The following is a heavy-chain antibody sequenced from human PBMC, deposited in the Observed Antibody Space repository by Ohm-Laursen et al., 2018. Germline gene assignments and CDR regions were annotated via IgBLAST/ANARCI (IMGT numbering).Heavy chain of an antibody. Sequence: SVKVSCKASGYTFTIYGISWVRQAPRQGLEWMGWISASNGNPNNAQKTQGRVTMTRDTSISTANMELSRLRSDDAAVYYCARRRGGAGNYYLYDFDYWGQGTLVTVSS. CDR2: ISASNGNP. CDR1: GYTFTIYG. J-gene: IGHJ4*02. V-gene: IGHV1-18*01. CDR3: ARRRGGAGNYYLYDFDY. D-gene: IGHD3-10*01.